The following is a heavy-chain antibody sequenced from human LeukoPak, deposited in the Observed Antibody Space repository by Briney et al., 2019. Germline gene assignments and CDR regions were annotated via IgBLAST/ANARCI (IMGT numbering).Heavy chain of an antibody. CDR1: GGTFSSYA. D-gene: IGHD3-10*01. Sequence: SVKVSCKASGGTFSSYAISWVRQAPGQGLEWMGGIIPIFGTANYAQKFQGRVTITADESTSTAYMELSSLRSDDTAVYYCARDSGERGSGSYLIAYWGQGTLVTVSS. CDR3: ARDSGERGSGSYLIAY. J-gene: IGHJ4*02. CDR2: IIPIFGTA. V-gene: IGHV1-69*13.